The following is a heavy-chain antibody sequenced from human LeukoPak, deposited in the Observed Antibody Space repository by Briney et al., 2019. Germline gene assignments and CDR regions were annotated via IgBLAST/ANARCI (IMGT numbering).Heavy chain of an antibody. CDR3: ATATPAAKGGGFDY. CDR1: GYTLTELS. D-gene: IGHD2-2*01. V-gene: IGHV1-24*01. Sequence: ASVKVSCKVSGYTLTELSMHWVRQAPGKGLEWMGGFDPEDGETIYAQKFQGRVTMTEDTSTDTAYMELSSLRSEDTAVHYCATATPAAKGGGFDYWGQGTLVTVSS. CDR2: FDPEDGET. J-gene: IGHJ4*02.